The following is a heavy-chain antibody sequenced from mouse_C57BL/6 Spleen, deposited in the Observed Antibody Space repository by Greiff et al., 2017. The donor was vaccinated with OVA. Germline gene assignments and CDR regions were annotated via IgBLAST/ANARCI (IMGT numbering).Heavy chain of an antibody. CDR3: ARQNYGSSQFAY. V-gene: IGHV5-17*01. J-gene: IGHJ3*01. CDR1: GFTFSDYG. D-gene: IGHD1-1*01. Sequence: EVNVVESGGGLVKPGGSLKLSCAASGFTFSDYGMHWVRQAPEKGLEWVAYISSGSSTIYYADTVKGRFTISRDNAKNTLFLQMTSLRSEDTAMYYCARQNYGSSQFAYWGQGTLVTVSA. CDR2: ISSGSSTI.